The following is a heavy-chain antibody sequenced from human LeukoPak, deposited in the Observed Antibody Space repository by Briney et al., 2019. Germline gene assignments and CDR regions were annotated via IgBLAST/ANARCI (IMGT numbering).Heavy chain of an antibody. CDR3: ARRRYSYGTPFDY. CDR2: INHSGST. D-gene: IGHD5-18*01. J-gene: IGHJ4*02. V-gene: IGHV4-34*01. Sequence: GSLRLSCAASGFTFDDYGMSWVRQAPGKGLEWIGEINHSGSTNYNPSLKSRVTISVDTSKNQFSLKLSSVTAADTAVYYCARRRYSYGTPFDYWGQGTLVTVSS. CDR1: GFTFDDYG.